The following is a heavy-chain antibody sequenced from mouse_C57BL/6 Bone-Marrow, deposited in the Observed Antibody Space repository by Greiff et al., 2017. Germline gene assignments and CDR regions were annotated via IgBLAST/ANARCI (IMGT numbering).Heavy chain of an antibody. Sequence: EVQLQQSGAELVRPGASVKLSCTASGFNIKDDYRHWVKQRPEQGLEWSGWIDPENGDTEYASKFQGTATITADTSSHTAYLQLSSLTSEDTAVYYCTLLWSFAYWCQGTLVTVSA. CDR2: IDPENGDT. CDR3: TLLWSFAY. J-gene: IGHJ3*01. V-gene: IGHV14-4*01. D-gene: IGHD2-1*01. CDR1: GFNIKDDY.